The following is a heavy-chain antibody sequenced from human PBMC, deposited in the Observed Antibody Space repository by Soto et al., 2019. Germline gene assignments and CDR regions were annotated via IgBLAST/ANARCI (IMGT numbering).Heavy chain of an antibody. V-gene: IGHV1-2*04. CDR2: INPNSGGT. D-gene: IGHD3-10*01. CDR1: GYTFTGYY. CDR3: ASDLFGVYYYYGMDV. Sequence: ASVKVSCKASGYTFTGYYMHWVRQAPGQGLEWMGWINPNSGGTNYAQKFQGWVTMTRDTSISTAYMELSRLRSDDTAVYYCASDLFGVYYYYGMDVWGQGTTVTVSS. J-gene: IGHJ6*02.